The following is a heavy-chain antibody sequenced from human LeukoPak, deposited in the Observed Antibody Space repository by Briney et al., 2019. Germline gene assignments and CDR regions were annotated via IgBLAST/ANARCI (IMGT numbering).Heavy chain of an antibody. V-gene: IGHV3-33*01. Sequence: GGSLRLSCAASGFTFSSYGMHWVRQAPGKGLEWVAVIWYDGSNKYYADSVKGRFTISRDNSKNTLYLQMNSLRAEDTAVYYCARDGGYSYGWCFDYWGRGTLVTVSS. J-gene: IGHJ4*02. CDR2: IWYDGSNK. D-gene: IGHD5-18*01. CDR3: ARDGGYSYGWCFDY. CDR1: GFTFSSYG.